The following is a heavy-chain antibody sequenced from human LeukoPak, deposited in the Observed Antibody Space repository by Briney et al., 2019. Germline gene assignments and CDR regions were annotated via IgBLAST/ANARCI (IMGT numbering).Heavy chain of an antibody. CDR1: GYSFTNYW. D-gene: IGHD3-22*01. V-gene: IGHV5-51*01. J-gene: IGHJ4*02. CDR2: IYPGDSDS. Sequence: GESLQISCKGSGYSFTNYWIGWVRQMPGKGLEWMGIIYPGDSDSRYSPSFQGQVTFSADKSISTAYLQWSSLKASDTAMYYCARLYSVTSGYYYFDYWGQGTLVTVSS. CDR3: ARLYSVTSGYYYFDY.